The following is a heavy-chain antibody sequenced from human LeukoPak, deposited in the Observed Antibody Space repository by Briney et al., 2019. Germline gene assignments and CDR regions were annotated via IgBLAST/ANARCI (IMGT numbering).Heavy chain of an antibody. Sequence: PSETLSLTCTVSGVSISSYYWSWIRQPPGKGLEWIGRVYTSGGTGYNPSLKSRVTMSADTSKRQFSLKLSSVTAADTAVYYCATGSGYYRGAEYFEYWGQGTLVTVSS. CDR1: GVSISSYY. CDR2: VYTSGGT. J-gene: IGHJ1*01. CDR3: ATGSGYYRGAEYFEY. D-gene: IGHD3-22*01. V-gene: IGHV4-4*07.